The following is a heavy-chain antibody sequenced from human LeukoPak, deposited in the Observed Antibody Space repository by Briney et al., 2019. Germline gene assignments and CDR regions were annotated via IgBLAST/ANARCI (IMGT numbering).Heavy chain of an antibody. J-gene: IGHJ5*02. CDR2: IYYSGST. CDR1: GGSISSGGYH. CDR3: ARFQQNWFDP. V-gene: IGHV4-31*03. D-gene: IGHD2/OR15-2a*01. Sequence: LQTLSLTCTVSGGSISSGGYHWSWIRQHPEKGLEWIGHIYYSGSTYYNPSLKSRVTISQDTSKNQFSLKLSSVTAADTAVYDCARFQQNWFDPWGQGILVTVSS.